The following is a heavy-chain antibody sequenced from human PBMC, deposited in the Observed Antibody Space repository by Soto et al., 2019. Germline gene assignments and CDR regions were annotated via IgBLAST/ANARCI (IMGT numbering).Heavy chain of an antibody. Sequence: QVQLVQSGAEVKKPGSSVKVSCKASGGTFSSYAISWVRQAPGQGLEWMGGIIPIFGTANYAQKFQGRVTITADESTSTAYMELSSLRSEDTAVYYCARKSPYSNGAWFDPWGQGTLVTVSS. D-gene: IGHD4-4*01. CDR2: IIPIFGTA. CDR1: GGTFSSYA. J-gene: IGHJ5*02. V-gene: IGHV1-69*01. CDR3: ARKSPYSNGAWFDP.